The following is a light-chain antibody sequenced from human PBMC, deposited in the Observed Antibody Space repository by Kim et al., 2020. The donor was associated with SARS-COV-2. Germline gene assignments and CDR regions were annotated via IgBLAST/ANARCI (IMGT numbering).Light chain of an antibody. V-gene: IGLV1-44*01. J-gene: IGLJ2*01. CDR3: TAWDDSLNFVV. CDR1: SSNIGRNI. Sequence: ELTQPPSASGTPGQRVTISCSGSSSNIGRNIVNWHQQVPGTAPKLLIYSNNQRPSGVPDRFSASKSGTSASLAISGLQSEDEADYYCTAWDDSLNFVVFGGGTKVTVL. CDR2: SNN.